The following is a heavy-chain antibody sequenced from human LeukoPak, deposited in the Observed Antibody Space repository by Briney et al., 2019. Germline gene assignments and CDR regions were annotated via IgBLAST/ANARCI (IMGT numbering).Heavy chain of an antibody. J-gene: IGHJ3*02. CDR2: INTDGSST. CDR1: GFTFSSYW. CDR3: ARGTYYDFWSGYYTGIHAFDI. Sequence: PGGSLRLSCAASGFTFSSYWMHWVRQAPGKGLVWVSRINTDGSSTSYADSVKGRFTISRDNAKNTLYLQMNSLRAEDTAVYYCARGTYYDFWSGYYTGIHAFDIWGQGTMVTVSS. V-gene: IGHV3-74*01. D-gene: IGHD3-3*01.